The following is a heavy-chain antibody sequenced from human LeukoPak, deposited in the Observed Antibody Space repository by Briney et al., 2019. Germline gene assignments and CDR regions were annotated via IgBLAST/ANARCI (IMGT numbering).Heavy chain of an antibody. D-gene: IGHD1-1*01. Sequence: KPSETLSLTCTVSGGSISSGGYYWSWIRQPPGKGLEWIGYIYHSGSTYYNPSLKSRVTISVDRSKNQFSLKLSSVTAADTAVYYCARAQRSSPLEYYYYYMDVWGKGTTVTVSS. J-gene: IGHJ6*03. V-gene: IGHV4-30-2*01. CDR2: IYHSGST. CDR3: ARAQRSSPLEYYYYYMDV. CDR1: GGSISSGGYY.